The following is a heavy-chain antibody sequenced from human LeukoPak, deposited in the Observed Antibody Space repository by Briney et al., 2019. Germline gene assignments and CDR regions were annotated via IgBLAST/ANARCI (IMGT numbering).Heavy chain of an antibody. J-gene: IGHJ4*02. D-gene: IGHD2-15*01. V-gene: IGHV3-15*01. CDR3: TTDPPVAVKDVGS. CDR2: IKSKTDGGTT. CDR1: GFTFSNAW. Sequence: GWSLRLSCAAPGFTFSNAWMSWVRQAPGKGLEWVGRIKSKTDGGTTDYAAPVKCRFTISRDHSKNTLYLQMHSLKTEDTAVYYCTTDPPVAVKDVGSWGQGTLVTVSS.